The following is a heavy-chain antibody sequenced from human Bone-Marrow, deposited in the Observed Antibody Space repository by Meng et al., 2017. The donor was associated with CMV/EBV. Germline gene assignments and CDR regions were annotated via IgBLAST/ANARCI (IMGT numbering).Heavy chain of an antibody. CDR2: ISSSGSTI. Sequence: GESLKISCAASGFTFSDYYMSWIRQAPGKGLEWVSYISSSGSTIYYADSVKGRFTISRDNAKNSLYLQINSLRAEDTAVYYCARLDGSSGWYRESDAFDIWGQGTMVTVSS. D-gene: IGHD6-19*01. J-gene: IGHJ3*02. CDR3: ARLDGSSGWYRESDAFDI. CDR1: GFTFSDYY. V-gene: IGHV3-11*01.